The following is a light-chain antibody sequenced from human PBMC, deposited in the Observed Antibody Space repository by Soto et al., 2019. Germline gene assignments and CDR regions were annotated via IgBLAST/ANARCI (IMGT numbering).Light chain of an antibody. CDR1: ESVSSY. V-gene: IGKV3-11*01. CDR3: QQRSNWPWT. CDR2: DAS. Sequence: MVLPQTPATLSLSPEERATLSCWASESVSSYLAWYQQKPGQAPRLLIYDASNRATGIPARFSGSGSGTDFTLTISSLEPEDFAVYYCQQRSNWPWTFGQGTKVDVK. J-gene: IGKJ1*01.